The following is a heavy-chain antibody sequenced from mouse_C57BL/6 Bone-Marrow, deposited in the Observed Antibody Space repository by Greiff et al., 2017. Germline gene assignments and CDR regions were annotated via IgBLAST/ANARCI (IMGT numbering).Heavy chain of an antibody. CDR1: GFSLTSYG. Sequence: VQLQQSGPGLVQPSQSLSITCTVSGFSLTSYGVHWVRQSPGKGLEWLGVIWSGGSTDYNAAFISRLSISKDNSKSQVFFKMNSLQADDTAIYYWARNLGITTDWYFDVWGTGTTVTVSS. V-gene: IGHV2-2*01. CDR3: ARNLGITTDWYFDV. CDR2: IWSGGST. D-gene: IGHD1-1*01. J-gene: IGHJ1*03.